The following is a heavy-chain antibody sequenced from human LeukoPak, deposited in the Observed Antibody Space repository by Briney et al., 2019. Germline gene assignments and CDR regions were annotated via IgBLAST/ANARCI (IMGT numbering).Heavy chain of an antibody. CDR1: GFTVSCNY. D-gene: IGHD1-7*01. V-gene: IGHV3-66*01. Sequence: GSLRLSCAASGFTVSCNYMSWVRQAPGRGLEWVSISYSGGSTYYADSVKGRFTISRDNSENTLYLQMISLRAEDTAVYYCARGGNYVWYFDLWGRGTLVTVSS. CDR3: ARGGNYVWYFDL. CDR2: SYSGGST. J-gene: IGHJ2*01.